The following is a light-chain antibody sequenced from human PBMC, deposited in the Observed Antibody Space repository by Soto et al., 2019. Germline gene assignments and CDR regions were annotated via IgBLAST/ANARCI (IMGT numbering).Light chain of an antibody. Sequence: EIVLTQSPGTLSLSPGERATLSCRASQSVSSSYLAWYQQKPGQAPRLLIYGASSRATVIPDRFSGSGSGTDFTLNISRLEPEDFAVYYCQQYGRTFGQGTKVEIK. CDR3: QQYGRT. V-gene: IGKV3-20*01. CDR1: QSVSSSY. J-gene: IGKJ1*01. CDR2: GAS.